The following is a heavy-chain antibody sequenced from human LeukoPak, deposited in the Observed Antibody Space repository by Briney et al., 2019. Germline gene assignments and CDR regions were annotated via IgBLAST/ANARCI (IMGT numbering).Heavy chain of an antibody. CDR1: GYTFTSYD. CDR2: MNPNSGNT. D-gene: IGHD2-15*01. V-gene: IGHV1-8*01. CDR3: ARSCSGGSCYSEIEAFDI. J-gene: IGHJ3*02. Sequence: ASVKVSCKASGYTFTSYDINWVRQATGQGREWMGWMNPNSGNTGYAQKFQGRVTMTRNTSISTAYMELSSLRSEDTAVYYGARSCSGGSCYSEIEAFDIWGQGTMVTVSS.